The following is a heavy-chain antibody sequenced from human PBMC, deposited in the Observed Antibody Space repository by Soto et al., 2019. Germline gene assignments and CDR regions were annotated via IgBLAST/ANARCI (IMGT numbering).Heavy chain of an antibody. CDR3: AKGRNWNHRFFAFDI. CDR2: MSGSGGST. CDR1: GCTFSSYA. D-gene: IGHD1-20*01. Sequence: GGSRRLSGAASGCTFSSYAMSWFRQAPGKGLEWVSAMSGSGGSTYYADSVKCRVTISIDNSKNTLYLQMNSLSAEDTAVYYCAKGRNWNHRFFAFDIWGQGTMVTVSS. V-gene: IGHV3-23*01. J-gene: IGHJ3*02.